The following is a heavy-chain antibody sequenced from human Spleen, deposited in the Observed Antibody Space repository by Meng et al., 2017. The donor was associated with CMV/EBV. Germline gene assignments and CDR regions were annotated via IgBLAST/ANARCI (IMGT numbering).Heavy chain of an antibody. CDR1: GGSISSGDYY. CDR2: IYYSGST. CDR3: ARGGPYSFDSSGYLPHS. D-gene: IGHD3-22*01. J-gene: IGHJ5*01. V-gene: IGHV4-30-4*08. Sequence: SETLSLTCTVSGGSISSGDYYWSWIRQPPGKGLEWIGYIYYSGSTYFNPSLKSRVSISVDTSKKQFSLNLSSVTAADTAVYYCARGGPYSFDSSGYLPHSWGPGTLVTVSS.